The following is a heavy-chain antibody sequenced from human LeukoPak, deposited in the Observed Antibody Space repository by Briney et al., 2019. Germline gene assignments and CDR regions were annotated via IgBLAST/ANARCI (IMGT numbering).Heavy chain of an antibody. CDR2: IYNNGNT. D-gene: IGHD3-22*01. Sequence: GGSLRLSCATSGLTVSGDYMSGVRQAPGKGLEWVSLIYNNGNTHYADSVKGRFTISRDNSRNTLYLQMNSLRAEDTAVYYCARGAIDGWGQGTLVTVSS. CDR1: GLTVSGDY. J-gene: IGHJ4*02. V-gene: IGHV3-53*01. CDR3: ARGAIDG.